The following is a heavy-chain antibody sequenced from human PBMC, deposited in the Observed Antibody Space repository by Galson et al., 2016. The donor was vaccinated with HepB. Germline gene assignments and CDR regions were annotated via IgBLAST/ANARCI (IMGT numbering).Heavy chain of an antibody. J-gene: IGHJ5*02. D-gene: IGHD3-10*01. CDR1: GGSIGSSSYY. CDR3: ARPDGVRGGWFDP. CDR2: IYFSGTT. Sequence: SETLSLTCTVSGGSIGSSSYYWGWIRQSPGKGLDWIGSIYFSGTTHYNPSLKSRVSISVDTSKNQFSLKLSSVIASDTAVYYCARPDGVRGGWFDPWGQGILVTVSS. V-gene: IGHV4-39*01.